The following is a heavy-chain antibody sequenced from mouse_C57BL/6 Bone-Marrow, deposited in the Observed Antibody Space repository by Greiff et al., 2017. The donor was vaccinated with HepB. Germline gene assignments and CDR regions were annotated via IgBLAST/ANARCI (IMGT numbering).Heavy chain of an antibody. D-gene: IGHD1-1*01. CDR3: ARHRTTVVAPHWYFDV. Sequence: EVQLVESGGDLVKPGGSLKLSCAASGFTFSSYGMSWVRQTPDKRLEWVATISSGGSYTYYPDSVKGRFTISRDNAKNTLYLQMSSLKSEDTAMYYCARHRTTVVAPHWYFDVWGTGTTVTVSS. J-gene: IGHJ1*03. V-gene: IGHV5-6*01. CDR2: ISSGGSYT. CDR1: GFTFSSYG.